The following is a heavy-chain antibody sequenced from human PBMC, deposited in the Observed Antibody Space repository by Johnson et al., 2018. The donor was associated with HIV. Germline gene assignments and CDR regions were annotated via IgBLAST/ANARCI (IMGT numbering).Heavy chain of an antibody. J-gene: IGHJ3*02. D-gene: IGHD2-15*01. V-gene: IGHV3-30*02. CDR1: GFIFSSYG. Sequence: MQLVESGGGLVQPGGSLRLSCAASGFIFSSYGMHWVRQAPGKGLEWVAFTRYDGSNKYYADSVKGRFTISRDNSKNTLYLQMNSLRAEDTAVYYCSTGDIVVVAGAMLLPLHDAFDIWGQGTMVTVSS. CDR3: STGDIVVVAGAMLLPLHDAFDI. CDR2: TRYDGSNK.